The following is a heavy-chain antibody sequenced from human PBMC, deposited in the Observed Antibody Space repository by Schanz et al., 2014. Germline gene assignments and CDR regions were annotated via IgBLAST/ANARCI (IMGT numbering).Heavy chain of an antibody. J-gene: IGHJ4*02. Sequence: QVQLVQSGAEAKKPGASVKVSCKASGYTFSSYGITWVRQAPGQGLEWMGWINGYNGHTLYAQKFQGRVTMTTDTSTSTSYMELTSLRFYDTAVYYCARDFSAYVGNYFDYWGQGTLVTVSS. CDR1: GYTFSSYG. CDR3: ARDFSAYVGNYFDY. D-gene: IGHD5-12*01. CDR2: INGYNGHT. V-gene: IGHV1-18*01.